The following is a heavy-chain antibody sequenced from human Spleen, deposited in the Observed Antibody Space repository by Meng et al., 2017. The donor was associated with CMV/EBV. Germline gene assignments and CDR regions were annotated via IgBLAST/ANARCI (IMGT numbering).Heavy chain of an antibody. CDR2: IIPIFGTA. CDR1: GGTFSSYA. D-gene: IGHD3-3*01. V-gene: IGHV1-69*05. CDR3: ARDWSNGMDV. Sequence: SVKVSCKASGGTFSSYAISWVRQAPGQGLEWMGGIIPIFGTANYAQKFQGRVTITTDESTTTAYMELSSLRSEDTAVYYCARDWSNGMDVWGQGTTVTVSS. J-gene: IGHJ6*02.